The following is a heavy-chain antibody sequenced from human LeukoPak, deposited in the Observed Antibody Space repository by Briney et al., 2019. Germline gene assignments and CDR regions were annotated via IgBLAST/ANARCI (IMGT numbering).Heavy chain of an antibody. CDR1: GFTFSSSW. V-gene: IGHV3-7*04. Sequence: GGSLRLSCAASGFTFSSSWMSWVRLAPGKGLEWVANIKQDESERHYVDSVKGRFTISRDNAENSLYLQMNSLRPEDTAVYYCAKDTVGVLDYWGQGILVAVSS. CDR3: AKDTVGVLDY. D-gene: IGHD1-26*01. CDR2: IKQDESER. J-gene: IGHJ4*02.